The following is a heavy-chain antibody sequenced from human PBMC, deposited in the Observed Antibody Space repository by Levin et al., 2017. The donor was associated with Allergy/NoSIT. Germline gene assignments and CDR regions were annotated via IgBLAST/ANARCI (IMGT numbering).Heavy chain of an antibody. CDR3: ARGIIGYSHFDY. CDR2: IYYSGNT. D-gene: IGHD5-18*01. V-gene: IGHV4-59*01. CDR1: GGSISSYY. Sequence: ESLKISCTVSGGSISSYYWSWIRQPPGKGLEWIGYIYYSGNTNYNPSLKSRVTISVDTSKNQFSLKLSSVTAADTAVYYCARGIIGYSHFDYWGQGTLVTVSS. J-gene: IGHJ4*02.